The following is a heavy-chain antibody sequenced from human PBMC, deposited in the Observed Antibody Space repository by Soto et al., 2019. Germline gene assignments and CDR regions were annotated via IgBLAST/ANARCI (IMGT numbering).Heavy chain of an antibody. D-gene: IGHD3-22*01. J-gene: IGHJ6*02. CDR2: IYHRGNT. V-gene: IGHV4-34*01. Sequence: SETLSLTCAAYGGSFSCFYLSWIRQSPGKGLEWIGEIYHRGNTNYNPSLKTRVSISVDTSKNQFSLNLTSVTAADTAVYYCARAHSTTVITLKWGAMDFWGQGTTVTVSS. CDR3: ARAHSTTVITLKWGAMDF. CDR1: GGSFSCFY.